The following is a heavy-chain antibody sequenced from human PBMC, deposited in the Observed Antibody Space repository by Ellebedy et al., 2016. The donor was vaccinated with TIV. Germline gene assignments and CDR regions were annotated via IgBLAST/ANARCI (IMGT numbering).Heavy chain of an antibody. Sequence: GGSLRLXXAASGFTFSSYAMSWVRQAPGKGLEWVSAISDGGGITYYTDSVKGRFTISRDNSKNTLYLQMNSLRAEDTAIYYCAKKGGVALYYFDYWGQGTLVTVSS. V-gene: IGHV3-23*01. CDR1: GFTFSSYA. D-gene: IGHD3-16*01. CDR3: AKKGGVALYYFDY. J-gene: IGHJ4*02. CDR2: ISDGGGIT.